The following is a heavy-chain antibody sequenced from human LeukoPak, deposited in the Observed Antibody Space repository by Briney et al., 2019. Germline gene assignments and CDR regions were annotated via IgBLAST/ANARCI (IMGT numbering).Heavy chain of an antibody. V-gene: IGHV4-39*01. CDR2: IYYSGST. CDR1: GGSISSSSYY. Sequence: PSETLSLTCTVSGGSISSSSYYWGWIRQPPGKGLEWIGSIYYSGSTYYNPSLKSRVTISVDTSKNQFSLKLSSVTAADTAVYYCARLGDHSSGWWTSVEDYWGQGTLVTVSS. J-gene: IGHJ4*02. D-gene: IGHD6-19*01. CDR3: ARLGDHSSGWWTSVEDY.